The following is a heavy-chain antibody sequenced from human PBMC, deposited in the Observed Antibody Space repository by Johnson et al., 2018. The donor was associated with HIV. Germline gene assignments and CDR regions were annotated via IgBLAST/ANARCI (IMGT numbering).Heavy chain of an antibody. V-gene: IGHV3-13*01. J-gene: IGHJ3*02. CDR3: ARDLRLGAIDAFDI. CDR2: IGTDGTDT. Sequence: VQLVESGGGLIQPGGSLRLSCAASGFTFSSYDMHWVRQATGKGLEWVSAIGTDGTDTSYVDSVKGRFTISRDNAKNTLYLQMNSLRGEDTAVYYCARDLRLGAIDAFDIWGQGTMVTVSS. D-gene: IGHD1-26*01. CDR1: GFTFSSYD.